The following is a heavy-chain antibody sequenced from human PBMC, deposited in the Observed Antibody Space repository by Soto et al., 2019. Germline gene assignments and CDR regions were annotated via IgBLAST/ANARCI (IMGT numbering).Heavy chain of an antibody. CDR3: ARHVYVRGVIIRDYYGMDV. D-gene: IGHD3-10*01. J-gene: IGHJ6*02. CDR1: GVSITNYY. V-gene: IGHV4-39*01. CDR2: IYYSGST. Sequence: SETLSLTCNVSGVSITNYYWSWIRQPPGKGLEWIGSIYYSGSTYYNPSLKSRVTISVDTSKNQFSLKLSSVTAADTAVYYCARHVYVRGVIIRDYYGMDVWGQGTTVTVSS.